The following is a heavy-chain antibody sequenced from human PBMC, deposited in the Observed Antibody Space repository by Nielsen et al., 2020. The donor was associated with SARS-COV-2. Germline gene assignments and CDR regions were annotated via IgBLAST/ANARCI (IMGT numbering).Heavy chain of an antibody. J-gene: IGHJ5*02. CDR2: ISYDGSNK. CDR1: GFTFSSYA. CDR3: ARDNAVLGGGWFDP. V-gene: IGHV3-30-3*01. Sequence: GESLKISCAASGFTFSSYAMHWVRQAPGKGLEWVAVISYDGSNKYYADSVKGRFTISRDNSKNTLYLQMNSLRAEDTAVYYCARDNAVLGGGWFDPWGQGTLVTVSS. D-gene: IGHD3-16*01.